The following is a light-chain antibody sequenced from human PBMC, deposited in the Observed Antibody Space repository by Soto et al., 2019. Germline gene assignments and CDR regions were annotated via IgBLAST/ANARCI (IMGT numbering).Light chain of an antibody. V-gene: IGLV1-44*01. Sequence: QPVLTQPPSASGTPGQRGAISCSGSTSNIGANSVNWYQQLPGTAPKLLIYSNNQRPSGVPDRFSGSKSGTSASLAISGLQSEDEADYYCAAWDDSLNGVVFGGGTKLTVL. J-gene: IGLJ2*01. CDR2: SNN. CDR3: AAWDDSLNGVV. CDR1: TSNIGANS.